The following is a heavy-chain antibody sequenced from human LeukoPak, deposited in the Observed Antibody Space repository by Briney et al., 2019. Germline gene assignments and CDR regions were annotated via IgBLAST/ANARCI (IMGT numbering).Heavy chain of an antibody. V-gene: IGHV4-39*01. CDR2: IYYSGST. D-gene: IGHD3-22*01. Sequence: SETLSLTCTVSGGSISSSSYYWGWIRQPPGKGLEWIGSIYYSGSTYYNPSLKSRVTISVDTSKNQFSLKLSSVTAADTAVYYCARLRGEYDSSGYSTYFDYWGQGTLVTVSS. CDR3: ARLRGEYDSSGYSTYFDY. J-gene: IGHJ4*02. CDR1: GGSISSSSYY.